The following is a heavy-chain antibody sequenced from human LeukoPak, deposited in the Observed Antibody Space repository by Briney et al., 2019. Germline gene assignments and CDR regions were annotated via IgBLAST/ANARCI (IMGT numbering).Heavy chain of an antibody. J-gene: IGHJ4*02. CDR2: IYYSGTT. Sequence: PSETLSLTCTVSGGSISSYYWSWIRQPPGKGLEWIGYIYYSGTTNYNPSLKSRVTISVDTSKKKISLKLSSVTAADTAVYYCARDKYYYDSSGSIRFDYWGQGTLVTASS. CDR3: ARDKYYYDSSGSIRFDY. D-gene: IGHD3-22*01. CDR1: GGSISSYY. V-gene: IGHV4-59*01.